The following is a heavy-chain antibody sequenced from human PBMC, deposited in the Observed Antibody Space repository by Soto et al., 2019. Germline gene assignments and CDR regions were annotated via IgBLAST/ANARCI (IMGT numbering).Heavy chain of an antibody. J-gene: IGHJ4*02. CDR3: ARSVEGHFDY. CDR2: MTSDMKTI. D-gene: IGHD6-19*01. V-gene: IGHV3-48*02. Sequence: EVQLVESGGGLVQPGGSLRLSCAASGFTFSVYSMNWIRQAPGKGLQWVSYMTSDMKTIHYADSVKGRFTISRDNAKNFLYMPMTSMRDEDTAVYYCARSVEGHFDYWGQGALVTVSS. CDR1: GFTFSVYS.